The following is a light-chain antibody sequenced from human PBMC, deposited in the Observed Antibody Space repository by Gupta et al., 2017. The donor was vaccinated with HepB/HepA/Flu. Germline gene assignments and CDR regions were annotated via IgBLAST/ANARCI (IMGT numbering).Light chain of an antibody. CDR2: GAS. J-gene: IGKJ2*01. CDR1: QSVSSSY. Sequence: EIVLTQSPGTLSLSPGQRATLSCRASQSVSSSYLAWYQQKPGQAPRPLISGASSRATGIPDRFSGRGTGTDFTLTISRLEPEDFAVYYCQQYCSSPYTFGQGTKLEIK. CDR3: QQYCSSPYT. V-gene: IGKV3-20*01.